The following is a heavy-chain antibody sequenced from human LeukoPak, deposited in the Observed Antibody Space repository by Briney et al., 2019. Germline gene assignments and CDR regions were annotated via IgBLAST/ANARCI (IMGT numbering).Heavy chain of an antibody. CDR2: MHYSGST. CDR3: AKTYYYDPFDF. V-gene: IGHV4-39*01. Sequence: SETLSLTCTVSGGSISGSSYYWGWIRQPPGKGLEWIGSMHYSGSTYYNPSLESRVTLSVDTSKNQFSLKLSSVTAADTAVYYCAKTYYYDPFDFWGQGTLVTVSS. D-gene: IGHD3-22*01. CDR1: GGSISGSSYY. J-gene: IGHJ4*02.